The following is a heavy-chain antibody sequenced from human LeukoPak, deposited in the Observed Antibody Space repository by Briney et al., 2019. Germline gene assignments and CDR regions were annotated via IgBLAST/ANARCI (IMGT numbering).Heavy chain of an antibody. CDR1: GGTFSSYA. V-gene: IGHV1-69*04. J-gene: IGHJ3*02. D-gene: IGHD3-22*01. CDR3: VHKYYDSSGYLAADAFDI. CDR2: IIPILGIA. Sequence: SVKVSCKASGGTFSSYAISWVRQAPGQGLEWMGRIIPILGIANYAQKFQGRVTITADKSTSTAYMELSSLRSEDTAVYYCVHKYYDSSGYLAADAFDIWGQGTMVTVSS.